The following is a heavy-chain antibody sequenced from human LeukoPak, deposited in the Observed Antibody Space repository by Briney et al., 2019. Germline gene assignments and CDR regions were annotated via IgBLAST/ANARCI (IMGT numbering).Heavy chain of an antibody. CDR2: IYYSGST. CDR3: ARAGTTGTNWFDP. CDR1: GGSISSSSYY. J-gene: IGHJ5*02. Sequence: RPSETLSLTCTVSGGSISSSSYYWGWIRQPPGKGLEWIGSIYYSGSTYYNPSLKSRVTISVDTSKNQFSLKLSSVTAADTAVYYCARAGTTGTNWFDPWGQGTLVTVSS. D-gene: IGHD1-7*01. V-gene: IGHV4-39*07.